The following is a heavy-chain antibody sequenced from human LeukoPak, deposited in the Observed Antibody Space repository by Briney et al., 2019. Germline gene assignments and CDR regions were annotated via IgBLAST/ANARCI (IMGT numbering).Heavy chain of an antibody. CDR2: IYHSGST. CDR1: GYSISSGYY. J-gene: IGHJ4*02. CDR3: LRVNWAKFDY. V-gene: IGHV4-38-2*01. D-gene: IGHD3-16*01. Sequence: SETLSLTCAVSGYSISSGYYWGWIRQPPGKGLEWIGSIYHSGSTYYNPSLKSRVTISVDTSKNQFSLKLSSVTAADTAVYYCLRVNWAKFDYWGQGTLVTVFS.